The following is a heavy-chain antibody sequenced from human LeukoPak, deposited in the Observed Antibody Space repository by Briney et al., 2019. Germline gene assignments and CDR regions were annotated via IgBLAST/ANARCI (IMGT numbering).Heavy chain of an antibody. V-gene: IGHV3-9*03. CDR2: ISWNSGSI. CDR1: GFTFDDYA. CDR3: AAMRIVGAKGVDY. D-gene: IGHD1-26*01. Sequence: PGGSLRLSCAASGFTFDDYAMHWVRQAPGKGLEWVSGISWNSGSIGYADSVKGRFTISRDDAKNSLYLQMNSLRAEDMALYYCAAMRIVGAKGVDYWGQGTLVTVSS. J-gene: IGHJ4*02.